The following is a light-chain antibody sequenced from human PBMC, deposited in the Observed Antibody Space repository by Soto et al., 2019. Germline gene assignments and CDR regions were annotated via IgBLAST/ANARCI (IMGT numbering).Light chain of an antibody. CDR3: QQYGSSLIT. CDR2: GAS. CDR1: QSVSNNY. Sequence: EIVLTQSPGTLSLSPGERATLSCRASQSVSNNYLAWYQQKPGQAPRLLIYGASSRATGIPDRFSGSGSGTDFTLTISRLEPEDFAVYYCQQYGSSLITFGGGTKVDIK. V-gene: IGKV3-20*01. J-gene: IGKJ4*01.